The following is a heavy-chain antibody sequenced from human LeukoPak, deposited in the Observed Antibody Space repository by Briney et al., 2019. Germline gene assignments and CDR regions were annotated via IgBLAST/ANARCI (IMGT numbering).Heavy chain of an antibody. J-gene: IGHJ5*02. CDR2: IYYSGST. V-gene: IGHV4-59*11. CDR1: GGSISSHY. Sequence: SETLSLTCTVSGGSISSHYWSWIRQPPGKGLEWIGYIYYSGSTNYNPSLKSRVTISVDTSKNQFSLKLGSVTAADTAVYYCARTPTGTTLWFDPWGQGTLVTVSS. D-gene: IGHD1-7*01. CDR3: ARTPTGTTLWFDP.